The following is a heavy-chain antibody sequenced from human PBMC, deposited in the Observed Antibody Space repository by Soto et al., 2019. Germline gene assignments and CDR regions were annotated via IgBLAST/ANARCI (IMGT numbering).Heavy chain of an antibody. V-gene: IGHV3-74*01. Sequence: EVQLVESGVGLVQPGGSLRLSCAASGFTFSSYWMHWVRQAPGKGLVWVSRINSDGSSTSYADSVKGRFTISRDTAKNTLYLQMNSLRAEDTAVYYCSRAQYSSGWYYFDYWGQGTLVTVSS. CDR2: INSDGSST. CDR1: GFTFSSYW. J-gene: IGHJ4*02. CDR3: SRAQYSSGWYYFDY. D-gene: IGHD6-19*01.